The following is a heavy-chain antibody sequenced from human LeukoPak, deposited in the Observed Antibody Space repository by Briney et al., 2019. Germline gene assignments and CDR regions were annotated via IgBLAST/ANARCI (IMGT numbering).Heavy chain of an antibody. CDR1: GYTFTGYY. CDR3: ARDYSSSWYDGDY. CDR2: INPNSGGT. V-gene: IGHV1-2*02. J-gene: IGHJ4*02. D-gene: IGHD6-13*01. Sequence: ASVKVSCKASGYTFTGYYMHWVRQAPGQGLEWMGWINPNSGGTNYAQKFQGRVTMTRDTSISTAYMELSRLRSDDTAVYYCARDYSSSWYDGDYWGQGTLVTVSS.